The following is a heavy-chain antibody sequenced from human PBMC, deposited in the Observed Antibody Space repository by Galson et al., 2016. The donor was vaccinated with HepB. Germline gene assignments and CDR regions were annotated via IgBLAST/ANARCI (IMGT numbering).Heavy chain of an antibody. CDR3: ARDKGAGSDDIWSGYYMGYVDY. CDR1: GFTFSSYG. V-gene: IGHV3-30*03. CDR2: ISYDGSNK. J-gene: IGHJ4*02. D-gene: IGHD3-3*01. Sequence: SLRLSCAASGFTFSSYGMHWVRQAPGKGLEWLAVISYDGSNKYYADSVKGRFTISRDNSKNTLYLQMNSLRAEDTAVYYCARDKGAGSDDIWSGYYMGYVDYWGQGSLVTVSS.